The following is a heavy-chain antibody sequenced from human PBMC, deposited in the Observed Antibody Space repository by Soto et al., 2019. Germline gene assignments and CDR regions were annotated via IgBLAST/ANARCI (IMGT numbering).Heavy chain of an antibody. V-gene: IGHV3-30*18. CDR1: GFTFSSYG. J-gene: IGHJ6*02. CDR3: AKDRYYYDSSGYYYGENCYYGMDV. CDR2: ISYDGSNK. Sequence: GGSLRLSCAASGFTFSSYGMHWVRQAPGKGLEWVAVISYDGSNKYYADSVKGRFTISRDNSKNTLYLQMNSLRAEDTAVYYCAKDRYYYDSSGYYYGENCYYGMDVWGQGTTVTVSS. D-gene: IGHD3-22*01.